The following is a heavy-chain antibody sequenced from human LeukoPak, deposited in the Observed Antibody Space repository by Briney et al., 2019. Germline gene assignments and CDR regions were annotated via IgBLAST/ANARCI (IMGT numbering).Heavy chain of an antibody. V-gene: IGHV3-49*04. CDR2: IRNKANGGTT. CDR1: GFTFSDYA. Sequence: GGSLRLSCTTSGFTFSDYAVSWVRQAPGKVLEWIGFIRNKANGGTTEYAASVKGRFTISRDDSKTIAHLQMSSLKTEDTAVYYCSRFYSSGWASGAFDIWGQGTMVTVSS. CDR3: SRFYSSGWASGAFDI. J-gene: IGHJ3*02. D-gene: IGHD3-22*01.